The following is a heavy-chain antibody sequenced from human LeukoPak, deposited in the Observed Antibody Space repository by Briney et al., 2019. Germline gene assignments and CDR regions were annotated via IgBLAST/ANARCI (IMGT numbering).Heavy chain of an antibody. CDR3: ARDPYSNYFDY. V-gene: IGHV1-2*02. CDR2: INPNTGGI. Sequence: GASVKVSCKSSGYTFTGYYMHWVRQAPGQGLEWMGWINPNTGGINYAQKFQGRVTMTRDTSISADYMELSRLRSDDTAVYYCARDPYSNYFDYWGQGTLVTVSS. J-gene: IGHJ4*02. D-gene: IGHD5-18*01. CDR1: GYTFTGYY.